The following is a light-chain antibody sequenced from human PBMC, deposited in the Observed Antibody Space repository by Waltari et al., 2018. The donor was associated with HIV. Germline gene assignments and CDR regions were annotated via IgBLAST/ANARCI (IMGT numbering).Light chain of an antibody. CDR3: QQYYRTPLT. CDR2: WAS. V-gene: IGKV4-1*01. Sequence: IVLTQSPESPSVSMGERATIHCKPGQNILYSSNNKNYLAWYQQKPGQPPNLLISWASNRKSGVPDRFSGSGSGTDFTLIINSLQAEDVAVYFCQQYYRTPLTFGGGTKVEIK. J-gene: IGKJ4*01. CDR1: QNILYSSNNKNY.